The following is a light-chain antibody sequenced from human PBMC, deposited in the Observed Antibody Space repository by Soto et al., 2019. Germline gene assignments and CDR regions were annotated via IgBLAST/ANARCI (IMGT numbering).Light chain of an antibody. CDR1: QSVNRN. CDR2: GAS. V-gene: IGKV3-15*01. CDR3: QQYGTPRSVT. J-gene: IGKJ5*01. Sequence: EIVMTQSPATLSVSPGERATLSCRASQSVNRNLSWYQRKPGQPPRLLISGASTRATAIPVRFSGSGSGTEFTLTISSLQSEDFAVYYCQQYGTPRSVTFGQGTRLEIK.